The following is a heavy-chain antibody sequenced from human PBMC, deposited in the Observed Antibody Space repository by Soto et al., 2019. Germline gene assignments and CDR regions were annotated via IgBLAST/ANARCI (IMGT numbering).Heavy chain of an antibody. J-gene: IGHJ5*02. CDR1: GYTFTSYG. D-gene: IGHD5-18*01. CDR2: ISAYNGNT. CDR3: ARDGWGTAMGFTSGDWFDP. Sequence: QVQLVQSGAEVKKPGASVKVSCKASGYTFTSYGISWVRQAPGQGLEWMGWISAYNGNTNYAQKLQGRVTMTTDTTTSTDYMELRSLRSDDTAVYYCARDGWGTAMGFTSGDWFDPWGQGTLVTVSS. V-gene: IGHV1-18*01.